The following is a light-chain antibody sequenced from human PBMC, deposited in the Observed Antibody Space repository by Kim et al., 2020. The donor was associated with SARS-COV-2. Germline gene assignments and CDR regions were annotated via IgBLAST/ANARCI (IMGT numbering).Light chain of an antibody. CDR2: RDS. Sequence: SYELTQPLSVSVALGQTARINCGGNNIGSKNVHWYQQKPGQAPVLVIYRDSNRPSGIPERFSGSNSGNTATLTISRAQAGDEADYYCQVWDSSTWVFGGG. V-gene: IGLV3-9*01. CDR1: NIGSKN. CDR3: QVWDSSTWV. J-gene: IGLJ3*02.